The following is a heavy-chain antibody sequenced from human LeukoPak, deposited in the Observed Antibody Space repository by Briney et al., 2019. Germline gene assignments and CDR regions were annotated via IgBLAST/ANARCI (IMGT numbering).Heavy chain of an antibody. D-gene: IGHD3-22*01. Sequence: GGSLRLSCAASGFTFSSYSMNWVRQAPGKGLEWVSSISSSSSSYIYYADSMKGRFTISRDNAKNSLYLQMNSLRAEDTAVYYCARDRHYYDSSGYPVGAFDIWGQGTMVTVSS. CDR3: ARDRHYYDSSGYPVGAFDI. CDR1: GFTFSSYS. J-gene: IGHJ3*02. CDR2: ISSSSSSYI. V-gene: IGHV3-21*04.